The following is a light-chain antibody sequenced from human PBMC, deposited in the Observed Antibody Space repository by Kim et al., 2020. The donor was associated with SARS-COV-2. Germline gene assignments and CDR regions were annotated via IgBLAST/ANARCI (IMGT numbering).Light chain of an antibody. CDR1: PSNIGRTT. CDR2: YDD. J-gene: IGLJ2*01. V-gene: IGLV1-44*01. CDR3: ATWDDSLEARV. Sequence: QSVLAQPPSVSGPPGQRVSISCSGGPSNIGRTTVNWYHQLPGTAPRLLIYYDDRRPSGVPDRFSGSRSGTSASLAISGLQSEDEGDYYCATWDDSLEARVFGGGTQLTVL.